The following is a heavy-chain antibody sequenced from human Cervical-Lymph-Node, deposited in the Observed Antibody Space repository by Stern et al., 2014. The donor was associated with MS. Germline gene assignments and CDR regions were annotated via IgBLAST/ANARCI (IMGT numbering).Heavy chain of an antibody. CDR3: ATSTASDAFDI. V-gene: IGHV3-33*01. D-gene: IGHD2/OR15-2a*01. J-gene: IGHJ3*02. Sequence: VQLVESGGSVVQPGGSLRLSCAASGFTFSTSVMHWVRQAPGKGLEWVDGGWNEGSKQHLTDTVKGRISTSRDTAKNTLHLQMSSLRAEDTAVYFCATSTASDAFDIWGQGTLVTVSS. CDR2: GWNEGSKQ. CDR1: GFTFSTSV.